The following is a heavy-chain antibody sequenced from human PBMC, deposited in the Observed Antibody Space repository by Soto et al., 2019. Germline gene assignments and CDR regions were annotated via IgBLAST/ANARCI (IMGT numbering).Heavy chain of an antibody. D-gene: IGHD6-13*01. V-gene: IGHV3-23*01. CDR1: GFPFSSYA. Sequence: VQLLESGGGLVQPGGSLRLSCAASGFPFSSYAMTWVRQAPGKGLEWVASISGSGGSTYYADSVKGRFNISKDNSQNTLYVQMNSLRAEDTAVYFCAKGPAPRVYMDYSGQGTLVTVSS. J-gene: IGHJ4*02. CDR3: AKGPAPRVYMDY. CDR2: ISGSGGST.